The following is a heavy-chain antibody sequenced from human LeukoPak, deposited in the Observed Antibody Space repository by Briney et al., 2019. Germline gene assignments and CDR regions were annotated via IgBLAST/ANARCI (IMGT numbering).Heavy chain of an antibody. Sequence: SETLSLTCIVSGYSITSGYYCGWIRQPPGKGLEWIGSIYHSGDTYYNPSLKSRVTISVDTSKNQFSLKLDSVTAADTAVYYCAKGTSSGWYYFDYWGQGTLVTVSS. D-gene: IGHD6-19*01. CDR3: AKGTSSGWYYFDY. V-gene: IGHV4-38-2*02. CDR1: GYSITSGYY. J-gene: IGHJ4*02. CDR2: IYHSGDT.